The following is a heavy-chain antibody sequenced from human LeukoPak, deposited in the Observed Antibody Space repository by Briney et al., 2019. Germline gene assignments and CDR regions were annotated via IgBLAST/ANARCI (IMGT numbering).Heavy chain of an antibody. J-gene: IGHJ6*02. Sequence: GGSLRLSCAASGFTFGTYDMHWVRQAPGKGLEWVAVISHDGKNKYFEDSVKGRFTISRDNSKNTLYLQMNSLRAEDRAVYYCANGSYGYNNFYYYAMDVWGQGTTVTVSS. CDR2: ISHDGKNK. V-gene: IGHV3-30*18. CDR3: ANGSYGYNNFYYYAMDV. D-gene: IGHD5-24*01. CDR1: GFTFGTYD.